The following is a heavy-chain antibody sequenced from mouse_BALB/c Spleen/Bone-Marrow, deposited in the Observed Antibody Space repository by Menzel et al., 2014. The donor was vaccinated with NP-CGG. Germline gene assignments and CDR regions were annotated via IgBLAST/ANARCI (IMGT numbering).Heavy chain of an antibody. CDR3: ARGGYYRYDGFAH. CDR1: GYTFTDYY. CDR2: IYPGNGNT. J-gene: IGHJ3*01. D-gene: IGHD2-14*01. V-gene: IGHV1-77*01. Sequence: QVQLQQSGAELARPGASVKLSCKASGYTFTDYYINWVRRRTGQGLEWIGEIYPGNGNTYYNEKFKGKATLTADKSSSTAYMQLSSLTSEDSAVYFCARGGYYRYDGFAHWGQVDSGHCLC.